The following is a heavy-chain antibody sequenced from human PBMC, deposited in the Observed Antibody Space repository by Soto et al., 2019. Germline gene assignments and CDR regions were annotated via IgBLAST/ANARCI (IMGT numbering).Heavy chain of an antibody. Sequence: GGSLRLSCAASGFTFSSYSMNWVRQAPGKGLEWVSSISSSSSYIYYADSVKGRFTISRDNAKNSPYLQMNSLRAEDTAVYYCARDGVGTTTYFGYFDYWGLGTLVTVSS. CDR1: GFTFSSYS. CDR2: ISSSSSYI. D-gene: IGHD1-26*01. J-gene: IGHJ4*02. CDR3: ARDGVGTTTYFGYFDY. V-gene: IGHV3-21*01.